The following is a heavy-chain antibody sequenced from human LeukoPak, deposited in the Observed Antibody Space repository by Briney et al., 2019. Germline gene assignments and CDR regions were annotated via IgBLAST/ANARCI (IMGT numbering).Heavy chain of an antibody. CDR1: GGSFSTYF. CDR2: IRQSGGT. D-gene: IGHD6-19*01. V-gene: IGHV4-34*01. Sequence: SETRSLTCAVYGGSFSTYFWSWIRQAPGKGLEWIGEIRQSGGTNYNPSLKSRLTISVDTSKNQFSLKLNSVTAADTAVYYCARDYGEWLVPSSWGQGTVVTVSS. J-gene: IGHJ5*02. CDR3: ARDYGEWLVPSS.